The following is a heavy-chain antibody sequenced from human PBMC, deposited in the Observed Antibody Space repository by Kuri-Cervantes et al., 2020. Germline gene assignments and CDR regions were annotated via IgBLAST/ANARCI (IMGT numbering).Heavy chain of an antibody. CDR1: GFTFSSYA. Sequence: GGSLRLSCAASGFTFSSYAMSWVRQAPGEGLEWVSAISGSGGSTYYADSVKGRFTISRDNAKNSLYLQMNSLRAEDTAVYYCARDGKREYYDILTGHYGFDYWGQGTLVTVSS. J-gene: IGHJ4*02. CDR3: ARDGKREYYDILTGHYGFDY. CDR2: ISGSGGST. V-gene: IGHV3-23*01. D-gene: IGHD3-9*01.